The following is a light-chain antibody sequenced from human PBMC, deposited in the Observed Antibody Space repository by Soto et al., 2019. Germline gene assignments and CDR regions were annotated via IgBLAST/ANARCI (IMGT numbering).Light chain of an antibody. V-gene: IGLV1-44*01. Sequence: QSVLTQPPSASGTPGQRVTISCSGSSSNIGSNTVNWYQQLPGTAPKVLIYSNNQRPLGVPDRFSGSKSDTSASLAISGLQSEDDADYYCAAWDYSLNAYVFGIGTKLTVL. CDR2: SNN. CDR1: SSNIGSNT. CDR3: AAWDYSLNAYV. J-gene: IGLJ1*01.